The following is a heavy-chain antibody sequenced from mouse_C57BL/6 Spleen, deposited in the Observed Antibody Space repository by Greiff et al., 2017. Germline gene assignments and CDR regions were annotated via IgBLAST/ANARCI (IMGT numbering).Heavy chain of an antibody. D-gene: IGHD2-4*01. Sequence: QVQLQQPGAELVKPGASVKLSCKASGYTFTSYWMHWVKQRPGQGLEWIGMIHPNSGSTNYNEKFKSKATLTEDKSSSTAYMQLSSLTSEDSAVYYCARFDYDVFYAMDYWGQGTSVTVSS. V-gene: IGHV1-64*01. CDR3: ARFDYDVFYAMDY. J-gene: IGHJ4*01. CDR1: GYTFTSYW. CDR2: IHPNSGST.